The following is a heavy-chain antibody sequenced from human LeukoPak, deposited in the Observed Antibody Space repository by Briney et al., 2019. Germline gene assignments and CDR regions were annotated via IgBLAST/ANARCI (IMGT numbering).Heavy chain of an antibody. CDR2: IYYTGST. V-gene: IGHV4-59*12. CDR3: ARTTYYSDSSALDY. D-gene: IGHD3-22*01. J-gene: IGHJ4*02. Sequence: SETLSLTCTVSGGSISSYYWSWIRQPPGKGLEWIGYIYYTGSTNYNPALKSRVTISVDTSKNQFSLKVSSVTAADTAVYYCARTTYYSDSSALDYWGQGTLVTVSS. CDR1: GGSISSYY.